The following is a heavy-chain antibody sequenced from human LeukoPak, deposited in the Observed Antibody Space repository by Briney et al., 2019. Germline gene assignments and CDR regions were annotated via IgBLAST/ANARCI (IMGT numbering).Heavy chain of an antibody. V-gene: IGHV3-23*01. J-gene: IGHJ4*02. CDR2: ISGSGGTT. CDR3: ARLKRVNMIVVVPFDY. CDR1: GFTFSSYA. D-gene: IGHD3-22*01. Sequence: GGSLRLSCAASGFTFSSYAMSWVRQAPGKGLEWVSAISGSGGTTYYADSVKGRFTISRDNSKNTLYLQMNSLRAEDTAVYYCARLKRVNMIVVVPFDYWGQGTLVTVSS.